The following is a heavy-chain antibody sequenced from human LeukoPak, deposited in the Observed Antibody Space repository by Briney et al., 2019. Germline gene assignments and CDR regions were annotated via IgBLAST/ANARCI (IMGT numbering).Heavy chain of an antibody. CDR2: ISSSSSYI. CDR1: GFTFSSYS. V-gene: IGHV3-21*01. D-gene: IGHD5-18*01. Sequence: GGSLRLSRTASGFTFSSYSMNWVRQAPGKGLEWVSSISSSSSYIYYADSVKGRFTISRDNAKNPLYLQMNSLRAEDTAVYYCARADTAMVFDYWGQGTLVTVSS. J-gene: IGHJ4*02. CDR3: ARADTAMVFDY.